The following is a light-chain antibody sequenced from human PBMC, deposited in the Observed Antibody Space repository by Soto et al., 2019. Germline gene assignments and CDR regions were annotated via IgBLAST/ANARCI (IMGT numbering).Light chain of an antibody. Sequence: DIQLTQSPSFLSASVGDRVTITCRASQGISSDLAWYQQKPGKAPKLLIYAASTLQSGVPSRFSGSGSGTEFTLTISSLQPEDFATYYIQQLNSYSFTFGPGTKVDLK. J-gene: IGKJ3*01. CDR3: QQLNSYSFT. CDR1: QGISSD. CDR2: AAS. V-gene: IGKV1-9*01.